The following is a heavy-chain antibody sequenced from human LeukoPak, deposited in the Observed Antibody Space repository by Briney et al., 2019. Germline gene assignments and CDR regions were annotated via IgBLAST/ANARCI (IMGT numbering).Heavy chain of an antibody. J-gene: IGHJ3*02. CDR3: ARGGSIDAFDI. V-gene: IGHV4-59*08. D-gene: IGHD2-2*02. CDR2: IYYSGST. CDR1: GGSISSYY. Sequence: SETLSLTCTVSGGSISSYYWSWIRQPPGKGLEWIGYIYYSGSTNYNPSLKSRVTISVDTSKNQFSLKLSSVTAADTAVYYCARGGSIDAFDIWGQGTMVTVSS.